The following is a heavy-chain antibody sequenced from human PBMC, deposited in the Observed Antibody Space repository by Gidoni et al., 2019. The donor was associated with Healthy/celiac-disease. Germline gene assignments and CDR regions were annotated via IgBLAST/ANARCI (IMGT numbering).Heavy chain of an antibody. D-gene: IGHD6-6*01. CDR2: TYYRSKLYN. V-gene: IGHV6-1*01. CDR1: GGSVSSTSAA. J-gene: IGHJ4*02. Sequence: QVQLQQSGQGLVKPSQTLSLTCAISGGSVSSTSAAWNWSRQSPSIGLGWLGRTYYRSKLYNNYAVSVKSRITINPDTSKNQFSLQLNSVTPEDTAVYYCARGWGPYSSSAQFDYWGQGTLVTVSS. CDR3: ARGWGPYSSSAQFDY.